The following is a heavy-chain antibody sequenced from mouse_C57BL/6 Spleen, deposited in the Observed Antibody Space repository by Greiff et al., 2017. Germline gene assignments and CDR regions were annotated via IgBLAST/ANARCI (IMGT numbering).Heavy chain of an antibody. D-gene: IGHD1-1*01. Sequence: QVQLKESGAELVKPGASVKISCKASGYAFSSYWMNWVKQRPGKGLEWIGQIYPGDGDTNYNGKFKGKATLTADKSSSTAYMQLSSLTSEDSAVYFCARWGNYYGSKDYYAMDYWGQGTSVPVSS. J-gene: IGHJ4*01. V-gene: IGHV1-80*01. CDR2: IYPGDGDT. CDR3: ARWGNYYGSKDYYAMDY. CDR1: GYAFSSYW.